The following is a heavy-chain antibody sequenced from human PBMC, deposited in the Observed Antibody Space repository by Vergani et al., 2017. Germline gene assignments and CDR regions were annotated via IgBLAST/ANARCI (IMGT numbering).Heavy chain of an antibody. J-gene: IGHJ3*01. Sequence: QVQLQASGPGRVKPSQTLSLTCTMSGGSISAGYYFWSWIRQPAGKGLEWLGHISASVNASHSPSLKTRVSMSVDTSKNQFSLTVTSVTAADTAIYFCARRSGGYYSGGKVHPLRTAFDVWGNGTVVTVSS. V-gene: IGHV4-61*02. D-gene: IGHD2-15*01. CDR1: GGSISAGYYF. CDR2: ISASVNA. CDR3: ARRSGGYYSGGKVHPLRTAFDV.